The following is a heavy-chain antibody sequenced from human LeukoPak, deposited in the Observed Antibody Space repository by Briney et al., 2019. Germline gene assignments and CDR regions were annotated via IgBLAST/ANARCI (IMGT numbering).Heavy chain of an antibody. CDR2: ISYDGSNK. D-gene: IGHD3-10*01. Sequence: GESLKISCVVSGFTFSSYVMHWVRQAPGKGLEWVAVISYDGSNKYYADSVKGRFTISRDNSKNTLYLQMNSLRVEDTAVYYCARDLRLFGPPDDYWGQGTLVTVSS. V-gene: IGHV3-30-3*01. CDR1: GFTFSSYV. J-gene: IGHJ4*02. CDR3: ARDLRLFGPPDDY.